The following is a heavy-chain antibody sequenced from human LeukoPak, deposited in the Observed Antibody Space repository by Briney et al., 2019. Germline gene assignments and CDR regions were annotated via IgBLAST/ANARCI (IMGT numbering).Heavy chain of an antibody. V-gene: IGHV4-59*12. CDR1: GGSISSYY. Sequence: SETLSLTCTVSGGSISSYYWSWIRQPPGKGLEWIGYIYYSGSTNYNPSLKSRVTISVDTSKNQFSLKLSSVTAADTAVYYCARVLIRTGIVDYWGQGTLVTVSS. CDR3: ARVLIRTGIVDY. D-gene: IGHD1-1*01. CDR2: IYYSGST. J-gene: IGHJ4*02.